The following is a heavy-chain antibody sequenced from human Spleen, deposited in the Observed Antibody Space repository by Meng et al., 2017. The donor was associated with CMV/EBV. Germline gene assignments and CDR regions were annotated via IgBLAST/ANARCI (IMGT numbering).Heavy chain of an antibody. CDR3: ARGGGSNYGVDY. V-gene: IGHV4-61*08. CDR1: GGSVSSGGYY. Sequence: SETLSLTCTVSGGSVSSGGYYWSWIRQPPGKGLEWVAYIYYRGSSNYNPSLKSRVTMDVDTSKNQFSLKLSSVTAADTAVYYCARGGGSNYGVDYWGQGTLVTVSS. CDR2: IYYRGSS. D-gene: IGHD4-11*01. J-gene: IGHJ4*02.